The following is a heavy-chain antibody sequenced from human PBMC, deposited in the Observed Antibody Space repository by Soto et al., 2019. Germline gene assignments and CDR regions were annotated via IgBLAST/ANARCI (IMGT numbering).Heavy chain of an antibody. CDR2: IYWNGIE. J-gene: IGHJ4*02. Sequence: QITLKESGPALVKPTQTLTLTCTFSGFSLSPSGVAVAWIRQPPGKALEWLALIYWNGIEPYSPSLKSRLTITKDTSKNQVVLTVTNMDPVDTATYFCAHGDPLDFHYWGQGTLVTVSP. CDR3: AHGDPLDFHY. CDR1: GFSLSPSGVA. V-gene: IGHV2-5*01. D-gene: IGHD3-10*01.